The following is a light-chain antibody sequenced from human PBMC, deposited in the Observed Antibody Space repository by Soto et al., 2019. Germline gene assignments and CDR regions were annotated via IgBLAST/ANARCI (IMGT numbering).Light chain of an antibody. J-gene: IGKJ3*01. CDR3: QQYGSSPPFT. V-gene: IGKV3-20*01. CDR2: GAS. Sequence: ELVLTQSPGTLSLSPVERATLSGTASQSVSNNYLAWYQHKPGQAPRLLIYGASRRATGIPDRFSGSGSGTDFTLTITRLEPEDFAVYYCQQYGSSPPFTFGPGTKVDIK. CDR1: QSVSNNY.